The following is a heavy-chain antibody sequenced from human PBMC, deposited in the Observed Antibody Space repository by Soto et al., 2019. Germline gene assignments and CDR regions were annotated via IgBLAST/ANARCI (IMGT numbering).Heavy chain of an antibody. CDR2: SWYDGTNK. D-gene: IGHD3-9*01. Sequence: GGSLRLSCAASGFTLNTYGMYWVRQAPGKGLEWVAVSWYDGTNKDYADSVKGRFTISRDNSRNTLYLQMNSLRAEDTAVYYCAKDFDILTGYSDGMDVWGQGTTVTVSS. CDR1: GFTLNTYG. J-gene: IGHJ6*02. V-gene: IGHV3-33*06. CDR3: AKDFDILTGYSDGMDV.